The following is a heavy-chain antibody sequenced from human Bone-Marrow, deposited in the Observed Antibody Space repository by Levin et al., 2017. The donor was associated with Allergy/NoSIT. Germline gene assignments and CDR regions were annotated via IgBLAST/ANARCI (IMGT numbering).Heavy chain of an antibody. CDR2: IYYSGST. CDR1: GGSLIPYH. J-gene: IGHJ4*02. CDR3: ARLAGAAVNPPYDF. V-gene: IGHV4-59*08. D-gene: IGHD6-13*01. Sequence: SETLSLTCTVSGGSLIPYHWSWVRQSPGKGLEQIGYIYYSGSTMYNPSLERRVTISVDTSKNQFSLRLSSVTAADTAVYYCARLAGAAVNPPYDFWGQGTLVTVSS.